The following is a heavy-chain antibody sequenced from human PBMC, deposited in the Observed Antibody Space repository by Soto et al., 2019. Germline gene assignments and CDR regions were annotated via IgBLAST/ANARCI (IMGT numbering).Heavy chain of an antibody. CDR1: GYSISSGYY. CDR3: ARVHYYGSGSYQPYPYFDY. D-gene: IGHD3-10*01. V-gene: IGHV4-38-2*01. Sequence: TLSLTCAVSGYSISSGYYWGWIRQPPGKGLEWIGSIYHSGSTYYNPSLKSRVTISVDTSKNQFSLKLSSVTAADTAVYYCARVHYYGSGSYQPYPYFDYWGQGTLVTVSS. CDR2: IYHSGST. J-gene: IGHJ4*02.